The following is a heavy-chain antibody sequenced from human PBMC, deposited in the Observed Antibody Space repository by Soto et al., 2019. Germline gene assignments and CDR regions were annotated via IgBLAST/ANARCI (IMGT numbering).Heavy chain of an antibody. CDR1: GFTVSSNN. Sequence: PGGSLRLSCAASGFTVSSNNMSWVRQAPGKGLEWVSVIYSGGSTYYADSVKGRFTISRDNSKNTLYLQMNSLRAEDTAVYYCAREAPDDSSGPNAFDIWGQGTMVTVSS. CDR2: IYSGGST. J-gene: IGHJ3*02. D-gene: IGHD3-22*01. CDR3: AREAPDDSSGPNAFDI. V-gene: IGHV3-53*01.